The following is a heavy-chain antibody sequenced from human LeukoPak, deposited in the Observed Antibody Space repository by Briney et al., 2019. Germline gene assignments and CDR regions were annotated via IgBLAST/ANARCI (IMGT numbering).Heavy chain of an antibody. CDR1: GFTFSSYN. CDR3: AREGVRDFDY. V-gene: IGHV3-21*01. CDR2: ISGSSSYI. Sequence: GGSLRLSCAASGFTFSSYNMNWVRQAPGKGLEWVSSISGSSSYIYYADSVKGRFTISRGNAKNSLYLQMNSLRAEDTAVYYCAREGVRDFDYWGQGTLVTVSS. J-gene: IGHJ4*02. D-gene: IGHD2-8*01.